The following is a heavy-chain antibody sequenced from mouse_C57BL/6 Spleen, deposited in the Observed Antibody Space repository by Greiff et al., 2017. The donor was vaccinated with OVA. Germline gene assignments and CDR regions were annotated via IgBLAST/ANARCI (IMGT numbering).Heavy chain of an antibody. V-gene: IGHV1-80*01. J-gene: IGHJ2*01. Sequence: QVHVKQSGAELVKPGASVKISCKASGYAFSSYWMNWVKQRPGKGLEWIGQIYPGDGDTNYNGKFKGKATLTADKSSSTAYMQLSSLTSEDSAVYFCARWETFYYFDYWGQGTTLTVSS. CDR3: ARWETFYYFDY. D-gene: IGHD4-1*01. CDR2: IYPGDGDT. CDR1: GYAFSSYW.